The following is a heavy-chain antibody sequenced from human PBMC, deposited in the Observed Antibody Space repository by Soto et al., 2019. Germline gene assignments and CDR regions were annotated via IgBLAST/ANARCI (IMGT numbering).Heavy chain of an antibody. D-gene: IGHD2-21*01. CDR1: GFTFSSYA. Sequence: PAGSLRISCAASGFTFSSYAMSWVRQAPGKGLEWVSAISGSGGSTYYADSVKGRFTISRDNSKNTLYLQMNSLRAEDTAVYYCAKAHMTPSKNYFDYWGQGTLVTVSS. CDR2: ISGSGGST. V-gene: IGHV3-23*01. CDR3: AKAHMTPSKNYFDY. J-gene: IGHJ4*02.